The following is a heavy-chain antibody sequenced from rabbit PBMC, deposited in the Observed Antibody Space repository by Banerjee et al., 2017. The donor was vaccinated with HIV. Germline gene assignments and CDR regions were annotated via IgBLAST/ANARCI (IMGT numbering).Heavy chain of an antibody. CDR2: IDAGSSGFT. CDR3: ARDSGSSFSSYGMDL. V-gene: IGHV1S40*01. J-gene: IGHJ6*01. D-gene: IGHD8-1*01. Sequence: QSVEESGGDLVKPGASLTLTCTASGVSFSFNSYMCWVRQAPGKGLEWIACIDAGSSGFTYFASWAKGRFTLSKTSSTTVTLQMTSLTAADTATYFCARDSGSSFSSYGMDLWGQGTLVTVS. CDR1: GVSFSFNSY.